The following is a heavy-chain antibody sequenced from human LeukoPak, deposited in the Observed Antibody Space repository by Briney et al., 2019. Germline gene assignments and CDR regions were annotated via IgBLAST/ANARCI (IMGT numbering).Heavy chain of an antibody. CDR1: GYSISSGYY. CDR3: ARVLEVAGTLGY. CDR2: IYHSGST. V-gene: IGHV4-38-2*02. D-gene: IGHD6-19*01. Sequence: ASETLSLTCTVSGYSISSGYYWGWIRQPPGKGLEWIGSIYHSGSTYYNPSLKSRVTISVDTSKNQFSLKLSSVTAADTAVYYCARVLEVAGTLGYWGQGTLVTVSS. J-gene: IGHJ4*02.